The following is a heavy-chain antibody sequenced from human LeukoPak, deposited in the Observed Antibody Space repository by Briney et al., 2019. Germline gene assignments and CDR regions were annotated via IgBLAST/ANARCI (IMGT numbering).Heavy chain of an antibody. Sequence: ASLRVSCKASGDTFTAVYMHCGRQAPGQGLEWMGGFNPNSGGTNYAKKFQDRVTMTRDTSISTPYMELSRLRSDDTAVYYCARIAQLVPYYYGMDVWGQGNTVTVSS. CDR2: FNPNSGGT. V-gene: IGHV1-2*02. J-gene: IGHJ6*02. D-gene: IGHD6-6*01. CDR3: ARIAQLVPYYYGMDV. CDR1: GDTFTAVY.